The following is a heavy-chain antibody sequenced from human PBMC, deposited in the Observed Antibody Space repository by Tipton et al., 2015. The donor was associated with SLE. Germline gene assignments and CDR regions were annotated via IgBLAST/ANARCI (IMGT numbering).Heavy chain of an antibody. CDR3: ARSQNYFDY. CDR1: GGSISSHY. J-gene: IGHJ4*02. V-gene: IGHV4-34*01. CDR2: INHSGST. Sequence: LRLSCTVSGGSISSHYWSWIRQPPGKGLEWIGEINHSGSTNYNPSLKSRVTISVDTSKNQFSLKLSSVTAADTAVYYCARSQNYFDYWGQGTLVTVSS.